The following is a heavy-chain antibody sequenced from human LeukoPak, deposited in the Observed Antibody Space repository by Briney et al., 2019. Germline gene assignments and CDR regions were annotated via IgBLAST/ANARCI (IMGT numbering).Heavy chain of an antibody. Sequence: ASVKVSCKASGGTFSSYAISWVRQDPGQGLEWMGGIIPIFGTANYAQKFQGRVTITADESTSTACMELSSLRSEDTAVYYCAGFETYCGGDCFDYWGQGTLVTVSS. J-gene: IGHJ4*02. CDR2: IIPIFGTA. CDR3: AGFETYCGGDCFDY. D-gene: IGHD2-21*01. V-gene: IGHV1-69*13. CDR1: GGTFSSYA.